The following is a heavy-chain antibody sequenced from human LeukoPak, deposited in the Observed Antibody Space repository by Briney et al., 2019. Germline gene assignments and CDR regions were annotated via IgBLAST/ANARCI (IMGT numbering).Heavy chain of an antibody. CDR2: IKQDGSEK. V-gene: IGHV3-7*05. D-gene: IGHD2-15*01. CDR1: GFTFRRYW. Sequence: GRALRLSCAASGFTFRRYWMSWARHAPGKGREWVANIKQDGSEKYHADSVKGRFTISRDNARNSLYLQMNSRRDDDTAIYYCAREGYRDASVDYGREGPLVTVPS. J-gene: IGHJ4*02. CDR3: AREGYRDASVDY.